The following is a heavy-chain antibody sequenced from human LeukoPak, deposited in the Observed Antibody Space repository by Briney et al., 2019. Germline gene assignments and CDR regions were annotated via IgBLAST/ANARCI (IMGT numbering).Heavy chain of an antibody. CDR2: IYSGGST. D-gene: IGHD3-10*01. J-gene: IGHJ6*03. CDR3: ASGSGSYRTPYYYMDV. Sequence: GGSLRLSCVASGFTLNGNYMSGVRQAPGKGLEWVSVIYSGGSTYYADSVKGRFTISRDNSKNTLYLQMNSLRAENTAVYYFASGSGSYRTPYYYMDVWGTGTTVTVSS. V-gene: IGHV3-53*01. CDR1: GFTLNGNY.